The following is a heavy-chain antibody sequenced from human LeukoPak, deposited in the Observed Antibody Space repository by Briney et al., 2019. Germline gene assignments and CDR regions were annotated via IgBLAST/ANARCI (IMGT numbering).Heavy chain of an antibody. D-gene: IGHD2-2*01. CDR1: GFTFSSYA. Sequence: GGSLRLSCAASGFTFSSYAMHWVRQAPGKGLEWVAFIRYDGSNKYYADSVKGRFTISRDNSKNTLYLQMNSLRAEDTAVYYCATHEAPDIVVVPALYYFDYWGQGTLVTVSS. CDR3: ATHEAPDIVVVPALYYFDY. J-gene: IGHJ4*02. CDR2: IRYDGSNK. V-gene: IGHV3-30*02.